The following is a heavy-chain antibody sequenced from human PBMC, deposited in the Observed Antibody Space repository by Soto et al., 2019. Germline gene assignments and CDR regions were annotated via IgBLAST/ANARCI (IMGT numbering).Heavy chain of an antibody. CDR3: AREGRGKKAGYNGLVSLGY. V-gene: IGHV1-69*06. Sequence: SVKVSCKVSGSRFSNYVISWVRQAPGHGLEWLGRIIPIFNSTKYAPSFQGRVTITADKSTSKASMELSSLKSDDTAVYYCAREGRGKKAGYNGLVSLGYWGQGTLVTVSS. D-gene: IGHD2-2*02. J-gene: IGHJ4*02. CDR2: IIPIFNST. CDR1: GSRFSNYV.